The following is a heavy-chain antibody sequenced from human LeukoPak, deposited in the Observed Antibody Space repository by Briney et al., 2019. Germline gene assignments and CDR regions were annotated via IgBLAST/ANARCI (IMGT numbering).Heavy chain of an antibody. D-gene: IGHD1-26*01. CDR3: AKDRIVGRSRYFDY. CDR2: IYYSGST. J-gene: IGHJ4*02. Sequence: PSETLSLTCTVSGGSISSSSYYWGWIRQPPGKGLEWIGSIYYSGSTYYNPSLKSRVTISVDTSKNQFSLKLSSVTAADTAVYYCAKDRIVGRSRYFDYWGQGTLVTVSS. CDR1: GGSISSSSYY. V-gene: IGHV4-39*07.